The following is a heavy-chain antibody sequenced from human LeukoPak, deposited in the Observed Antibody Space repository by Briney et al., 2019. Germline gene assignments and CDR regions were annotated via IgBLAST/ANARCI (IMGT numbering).Heavy chain of an antibody. D-gene: IGHD1-20*01. CDR1: GYSISSGYY. CDR3: ARDPDVTGTTVPNWFDP. J-gene: IGHJ5*02. CDR2: IYHSGST. V-gene: IGHV4-38-2*02. Sequence: SETLSLTCAVSGYSISSGYYWGWIRLPPGKGLEWIGSIYHSGSTYYNPSLKSRVTISVDTSKNQFSLKLSSVTAADTAVYYCARDPDVTGTTVPNWFDPWGQGTLVTVSS.